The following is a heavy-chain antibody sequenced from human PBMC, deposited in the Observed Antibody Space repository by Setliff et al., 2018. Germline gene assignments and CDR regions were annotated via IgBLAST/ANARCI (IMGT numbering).Heavy chain of an antibody. J-gene: IGHJ4*02. CDR1: GFTFSDYY. Sequence: PGGSLRLSCAASGFTFSDYYMSWIRQAPGKGLEWVSYISSSGSTIYYADSVKGRFTISRDNPKNTLYLQMNSLRAEDTAVYYCAKDSGYSGYGYFDYWGQGTLVTVSS. CDR3: AKDSGYSGYGYFDY. V-gene: IGHV3-11*01. D-gene: IGHD5-12*01. CDR2: ISSSGSTI.